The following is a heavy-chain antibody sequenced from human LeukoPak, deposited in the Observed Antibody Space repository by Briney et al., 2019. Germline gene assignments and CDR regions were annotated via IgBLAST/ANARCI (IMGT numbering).Heavy chain of an antibody. CDR2: IYSGGNT. D-gene: IGHD6-19*01. CDR3: ARGEYGSGWYRD. V-gene: IGHV3-53*01. CDR1: GFIFSNYG. J-gene: IGHJ4*02. Sequence: PGRSLRLSCAASGFIFSNYGFHWVRQAPGKGLEWVSLIYSGGNTIYADSVKGRFAFSRDNSDNTLYLQMNSLRVEDTAVYYCARGEYGSGWYRDWGQGTLVTVSS.